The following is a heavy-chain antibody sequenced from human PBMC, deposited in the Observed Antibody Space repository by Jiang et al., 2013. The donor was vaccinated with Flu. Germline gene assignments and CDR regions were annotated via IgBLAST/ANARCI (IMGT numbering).Heavy chain of an antibody. CDR3: ARHSSSGYSGSGFDP. J-gene: IGHJ5*02. D-gene: IGHD5-12*01. CDR1: GYIFTDYW. V-gene: IGHV5-10-1*01. Sequence: CGAEVKKPGESLRISCKGSGYIFTDYWVTWVRQMPGKGLEWMGRIDPSDSYTNYSPSFQGHVTISADKSISTAYLRWSSLKASDTAMYYCARHSSSGYSGSGFDPWGQGTRGHRLL. CDR2: IDPSDSYT.